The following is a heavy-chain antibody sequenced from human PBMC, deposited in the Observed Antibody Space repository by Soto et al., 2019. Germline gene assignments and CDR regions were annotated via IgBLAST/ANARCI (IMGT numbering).Heavy chain of an antibody. J-gene: IGHJ4*02. V-gene: IGHV4-59*08. CDR2: IYYSGST. CDR3: ARTLGYCSSTSCYDAESNFDY. Sequence: SETLSLTCPVSGGSISSYYWSWIRQPPGKGLEWIGYIYYSGSTNYNPSLKSRVTISVDTSKNQFSLKLSSVTAADTAVYYCARTLGYCSSTSCYDAESNFDYWGQGTLVTVSS. CDR1: GGSISSYY. D-gene: IGHD2-2*01.